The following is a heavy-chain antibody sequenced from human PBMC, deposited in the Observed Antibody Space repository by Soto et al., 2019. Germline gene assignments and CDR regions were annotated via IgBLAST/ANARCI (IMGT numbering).Heavy chain of an antibody. Sequence: PGESLKISCKGSGYMFTNYWIGWVRQMPGKGLEWMGIIHGGDSNTRYSPSFDGQVTISTDKSINTAYLQWSSLKASDTAMYYCARRATSSTGWDSWGQGTLVTVSS. V-gene: IGHV5-51*01. CDR2: IHGGDSNT. J-gene: IGHJ4*02. CDR1: GYMFTNYW. D-gene: IGHD6-19*01. CDR3: ARRATSSTGWDS.